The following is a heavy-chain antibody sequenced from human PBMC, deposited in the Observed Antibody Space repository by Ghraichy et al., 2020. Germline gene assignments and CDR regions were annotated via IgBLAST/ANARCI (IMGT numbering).Heavy chain of an antibody. V-gene: IGHV3-11*01. Sequence: LSLTCAASGFTFSDYYMSWIRQAPGKGLEWVSYISSRGSTIYYADSVKGRFTISRDNAKNSLYLQMNSLRAEDTAVYYCSREGADSASGWGDAFDIWGQGTMVTVSS. CDR3: SREGADSASGWGDAFDI. CDR1: GFTFSDYY. CDR2: ISSRGSTI. J-gene: IGHJ3*02. D-gene: IGHD3-16*01.